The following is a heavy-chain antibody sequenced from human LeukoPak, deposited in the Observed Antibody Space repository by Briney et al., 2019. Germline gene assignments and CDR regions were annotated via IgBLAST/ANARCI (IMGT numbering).Heavy chain of an antibody. D-gene: IGHD3-3*01. CDR3: ARSPMTIFGVATYYMDV. CDR2: IHTSGST. Sequence: SETLSLTCTVSGGSISSYYGSWIRQPAGKGLERVGRIHTSGSTNYNPSLKSRVTMSVDTSKNQFSLKLSSVPAADTAVYYCARSPMTIFGVATYYMDVWGKGTTVTVSS. J-gene: IGHJ6*03. CDR1: GGSISSYY. V-gene: IGHV4-4*07.